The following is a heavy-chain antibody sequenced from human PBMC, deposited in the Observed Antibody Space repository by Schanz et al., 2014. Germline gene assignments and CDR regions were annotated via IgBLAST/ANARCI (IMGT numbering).Heavy chain of an antibody. CDR3: AKDAENTAMITDYFDY. D-gene: IGHD5-18*01. CDR1: GFTFSGYS. CDR2: ISGTGGGNT. Sequence: EVQLVQSGGGLVQPGGSLRLSCAASGFTFSGYSMNWVRQAPGKGLLWVSSISGTGGGNTYYADAVRGRFTISRDNSKTTVYLQMNSLRAEDTAVYYCAKDAENTAMITDYFDYWGQGTLVTVSS. V-gene: IGHV3-23*04. J-gene: IGHJ4*02.